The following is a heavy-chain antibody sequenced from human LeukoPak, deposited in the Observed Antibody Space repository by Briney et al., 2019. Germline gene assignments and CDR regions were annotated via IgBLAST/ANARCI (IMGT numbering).Heavy chain of an antibody. CDR2: ISSSGSTI. D-gene: IGHD3-9*01. J-gene: IGHJ4*02. CDR1: GFTFSSYE. V-gene: IGHV3-48*03. Sequence: GGSLRLSCAASGFTFSSYEMNWVRQAPGKGLEWVSYISSSGSTIYYADSVKGRFTISRDNAKTSLYLQMNSLRAVDTVVYYCATVPWLRYFGWFPTIYDYWGQGTLVTVSS. CDR3: ATVPWLRYFGWFPTIYDY.